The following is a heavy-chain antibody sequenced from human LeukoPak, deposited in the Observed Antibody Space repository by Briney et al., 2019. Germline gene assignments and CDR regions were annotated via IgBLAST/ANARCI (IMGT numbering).Heavy chain of an antibody. CDR2: ISSSSSTI. D-gene: IGHD5-24*01. J-gene: IGHJ6*02. V-gene: IGHV3-48*03. CDR1: GFSFISYE. Sequence: GGSLRLSCAASGFSFISYEMNWVRQAPGKGLEWVSYISSSSSTIYYADSVKGRFTISRDNAKNSLYLQMNSLRTEDTAVYYCARSRRDNYYYYYGMDVWGQGTTVTVSS. CDR3: ARSRRDNYYYYYGMDV.